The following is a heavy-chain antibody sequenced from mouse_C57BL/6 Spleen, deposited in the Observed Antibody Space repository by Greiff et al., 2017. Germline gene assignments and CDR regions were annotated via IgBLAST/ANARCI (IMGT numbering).Heavy chain of an antibody. CDR2: IYPRSGNT. Sequence: QVQLKVSGAELARPGASVKLSCKASGYTFTSYGISWVKQRTGQGLEWIGEIYPRSGNTYYNEKFKGKATLTADKSSSTAYMELRSLTSEDSAVYFCARTGYYVPYYAMDYWGQGTSVTVSS. V-gene: IGHV1-81*01. D-gene: IGHD2-3*01. CDR1: GYTFTSYG. J-gene: IGHJ4*01. CDR3: ARTGYYVPYYAMDY.